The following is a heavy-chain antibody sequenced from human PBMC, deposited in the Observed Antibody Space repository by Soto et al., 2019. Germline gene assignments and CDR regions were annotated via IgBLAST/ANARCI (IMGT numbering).Heavy chain of an antibody. CDR1: GGSISSGGYS. CDR2: IYHSGST. V-gene: IGHV4-30-2*01. CDR3: ARVPDR. D-gene: IGHD2-2*01. J-gene: IGHJ5*02. Sequence: SETLSLTCAVSGGSISSGGYSWSWIRQPPGKGLEWIGYIYHSGSTYYNPSLKSRVTISVDRSKNQFSLKLSSVTAADTAVYYCARVPDRWGQGTLDTVSS.